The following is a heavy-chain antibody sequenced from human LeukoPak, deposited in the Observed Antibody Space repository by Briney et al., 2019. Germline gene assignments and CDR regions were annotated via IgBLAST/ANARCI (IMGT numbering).Heavy chain of an antibody. D-gene: IGHD3-22*01. CDR1: GFTFSSYD. CDR2: IDTAGDT. Sequence: GGPLRLSCAASGFTFSSYDMHWLPHATGRALEGVSAIDTAGDTYYPRCVRGRFTISRDNSKNTLYLKMNRLRAEDTAVYYCAIRKVYYDSSGYGYWGQGTLVTVSS. V-gene: IGHV3-13*01. J-gene: IGHJ4*02. CDR3: AIRKVYYDSSGYGY.